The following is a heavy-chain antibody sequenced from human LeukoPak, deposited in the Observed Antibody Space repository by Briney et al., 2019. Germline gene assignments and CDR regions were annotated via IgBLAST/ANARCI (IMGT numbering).Heavy chain of an antibody. J-gene: IGHJ3*02. CDR2: IYHSGST. Sequence: SETLSLTCTVFGDSIRSYYRSWIRQPPGKGLEWIGYIYHSGSTNSNPALKSRVTFSVDMSKNQFSLNLSSVTAADTAIYYCARVAPCGGDEYDASDIWGQGTMVTVSS. CDR1: GDSIRSYY. D-gene: IGHD2-21*02. V-gene: IGHV4-59*01. CDR3: ARVAPCGGDEYDASDI.